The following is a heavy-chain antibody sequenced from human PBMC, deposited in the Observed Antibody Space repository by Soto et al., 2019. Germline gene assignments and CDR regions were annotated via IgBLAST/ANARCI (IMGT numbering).Heavy chain of an antibody. D-gene: IGHD1-26*01. J-gene: IGHJ4*02. Sequence: QVQLVQSGAEVKKPGSSVKVSCKASGGAFSSYTISWVRQAPGQGLEWMGRIIPILGIANYAQKFQGRVTITADQSTSTAYMELSSLRSEDTAVYYCARRSGSYGFFDYWGQGTLVTVSS. V-gene: IGHV1-69*02. CDR3: ARRSGSYGFFDY. CDR1: GGAFSSYT. CDR2: IIPILGIA.